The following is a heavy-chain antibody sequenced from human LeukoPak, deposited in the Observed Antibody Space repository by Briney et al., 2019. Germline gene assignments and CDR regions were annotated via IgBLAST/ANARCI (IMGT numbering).Heavy chain of an antibody. J-gene: IGHJ4*02. V-gene: IGHV4-31*03. CDR3: ARYYYDSSGYFFDY. CDR2: IYYSGST. D-gene: IGHD3-22*01. CDR1: GGSISSGGYY. Sequence: MPSETLSLTCTVSGGSISSGGYYWSWIRQHPGKGLEWVGYIYYSGSTYYNPSLKSRVTISVDTSENQFSLKLSSVTAADTAVYYCARYYYDSSGYFFDYWGQGTLVTVSS.